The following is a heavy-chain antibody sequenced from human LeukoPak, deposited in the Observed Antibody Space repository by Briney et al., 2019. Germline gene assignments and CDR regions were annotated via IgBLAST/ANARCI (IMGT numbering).Heavy chain of an antibody. J-gene: IGHJ4*02. CDR3: XXVXXXXXXXXXYXSYFDY. CDR1: GGSVSSGSYY. CDR2: IYYSGST. D-gene: IGHD3-10*01. V-gene: IGHV4-61*01. Sequence: SETLSLTCTVSGGSVSSGSYYWSWIRQPPGKGLEWIGYIYYSGSTNYNPSLKSRVTMSVETFKNQFSRKLSSVTAADTAVYVXXXVXXXXXXXXXYXSYFDYWGQGTLVTVSS.